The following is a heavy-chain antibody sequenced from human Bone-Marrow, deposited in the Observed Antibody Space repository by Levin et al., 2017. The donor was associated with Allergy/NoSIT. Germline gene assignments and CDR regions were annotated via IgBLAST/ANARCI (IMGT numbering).Heavy chain of an antibody. CDR2: IYYSGST. Sequence: SETLSLTCTVSGGSISSGDYYWSWIRQPPGKGLEWIGYIYYSGSTYYNPSLKSRVTISVDTSKNQFSLKLSSVTAADTAVYYCARVSTITFGGVKDYWGQGTLVTVSS. J-gene: IGHJ4*02. CDR3: ARVSTITFGGVKDY. D-gene: IGHD3-16*01. V-gene: IGHV4-30-4*01. CDR1: GGSISSGDYY.